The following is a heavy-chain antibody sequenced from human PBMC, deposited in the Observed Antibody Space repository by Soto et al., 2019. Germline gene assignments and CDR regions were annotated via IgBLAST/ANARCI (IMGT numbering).Heavy chain of an antibody. Sequence: TLSLTCAVSGGSISSGGYSWSWIRQPPGKGLEWIGYMYHSGSTYYNPSLKSRVTISIDRSKNQFSLKLSSVTAADTAVYYCARLSGSSGWLTRYYYYGMDVWGQGTTVTVSS. J-gene: IGHJ6*02. D-gene: IGHD6-19*01. V-gene: IGHV4-30-2*01. CDR2: MYHSGST. CDR3: ARLSGSSGWLTRYYYYGMDV. CDR1: GGSISSGGYS.